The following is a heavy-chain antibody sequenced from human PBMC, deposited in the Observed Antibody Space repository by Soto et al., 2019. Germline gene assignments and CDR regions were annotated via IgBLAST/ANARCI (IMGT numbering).Heavy chain of an antibody. CDR3: AKDRSPLTVLGGGAFDI. V-gene: IGHV3-23*01. CDR2: ISGSGGST. D-gene: IGHD4-17*01. CDR1: GFTFSSYA. Sequence: HPGGSLRLSCAASGFTFSSYAMSWVRQAPGKGLEWVSAISGSGGSTYYADSVKGRFTISRDNSKNTLYLQMNSLRAEDTAVYYCAKDRSPLTVLGGGAFDIWGQGTMVTVSS. J-gene: IGHJ3*02.